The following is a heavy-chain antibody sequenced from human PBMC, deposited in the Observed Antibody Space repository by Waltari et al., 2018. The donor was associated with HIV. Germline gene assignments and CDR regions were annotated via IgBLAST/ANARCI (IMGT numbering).Heavy chain of an antibody. CDR2: ISGWSGDRR. V-gene: IGHV1-18*01. J-gene: IGHJ5*02. D-gene: IGHD3-10*01. CDR1: GYTFSDYG. Sequence: QIHLVQSGAEVKKPGASVKVSCKASGYTFSDYGISWVRQAPGQGIEWMGRISGWSGDRRNDAQKFQGRGTLSTDTSTTTGYMELRSLRSEDTAIYYCARGSLLGNWLDPWGQGTLVTVSS. CDR3: ARGSLLGNWLDP.